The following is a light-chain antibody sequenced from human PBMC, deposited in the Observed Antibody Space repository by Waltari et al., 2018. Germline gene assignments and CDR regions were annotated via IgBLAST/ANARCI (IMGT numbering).Light chain of an antibody. Sequence: LSCRTSQSISRFLAWYQQKPGQAPRLLIYDASSRATGIPDRFSGSGSGTDFSLTISRLEPEDIAVYYCQKYGSLPATFGQGTKVEIK. V-gene: IGKV3-20*01. J-gene: IGKJ1*01. CDR2: DAS. CDR3: QKYGSLPAT. CDR1: QSISRF.